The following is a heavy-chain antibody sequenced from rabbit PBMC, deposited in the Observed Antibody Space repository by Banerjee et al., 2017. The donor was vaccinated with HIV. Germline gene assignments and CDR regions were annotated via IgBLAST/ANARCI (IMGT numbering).Heavy chain of an antibody. CDR2: ISTGSSGST. J-gene: IGHJ4*01. D-gene: IGHD2-1*01. CDR1: GIDFSSYG. CDR3: ARGSATMTMVITGFYFDL. V-gene: IGHV1S40*01. Sequence: QSLVESGGGLVQPGGSLKLSCKASGIDFSSYGISWVRQAPGKGLEWIGYISTGSSGSTYYASWAKGRFTISKTSSTTVTLQMTSLTAADTATHFCARGSATMTMVITGFYFDLWGQGTLVTVS.